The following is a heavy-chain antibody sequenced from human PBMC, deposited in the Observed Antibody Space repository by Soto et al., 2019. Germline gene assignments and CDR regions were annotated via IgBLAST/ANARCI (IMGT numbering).Heavy chain of an antibody. V-gene: IGHV4-59*11. J-gene: IGHJ4*02. CDR1: GGTRIDHC. CDR2: IYYSGST. CDR3: ARRYGDSGYDSIFDY. D-gene: IGHD5-12*01. Sequence: YSVAGGTRIDHCWRWIRQQTRKGLEWIGYIYYSGSTNYNPSLKSRVTISVDTSKNQFSLKLSSVTAADTAVYYCARRYGDSGYDSIFDYWGQGTLVTVSS.